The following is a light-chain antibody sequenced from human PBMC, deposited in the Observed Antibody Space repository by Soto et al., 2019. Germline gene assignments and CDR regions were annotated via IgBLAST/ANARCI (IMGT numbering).Light chain of an antibody. Sequence: DIQMTQSPSTLSASVGDRVTITWRASQSISSWLAWYQQKPGKAPKLLIYDASSLESGVPSRFIGSGSGTEFTLTISSLQPDDFATYYCQQYNSYSWTFGQGTKVEIK. CDR2: DAS. CDR3: QQYNSYSWT. CDR1: QSISSW. V-gene: IGKV1-5*01. J-gene: IGKJ1*01.